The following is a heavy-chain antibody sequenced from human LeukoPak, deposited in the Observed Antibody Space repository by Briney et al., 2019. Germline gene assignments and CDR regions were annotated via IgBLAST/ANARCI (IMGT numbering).Heavy chain of an antibody. CDR1: GFTFSSYT. J-gene: IGHJ3*02. CDR2: IFYDAINK. Sequence: GRSLRLSCAASGFTFSSYTMHWVRQAPGKGLEWVAVIFYDAINKYYADSVKGRFTISRDNSKNTLYLQMNSLRAEDTAVYYCAIAGQWLDPLKAFDIWGQGTMVTVSS. V-gene: IGHV3-30-3*01. CDR3: AIAGQWLDPLKAFDI. D-gene: IGHD6-19*01.